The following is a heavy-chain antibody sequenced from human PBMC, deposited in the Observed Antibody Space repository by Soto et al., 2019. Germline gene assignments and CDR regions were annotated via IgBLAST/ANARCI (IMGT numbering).Heavy chain of an antibody. Sequence: QITLKESGPTLVKPTQTLTLTCTFSGFSLTTSGVGVGWIRQPPGKALEGLALIYWDDDKRYSPSLKSRLTATKDTYKNHVVPTMSNMDPADTATYFCSHRTTTVTWWFDPWGQGTLVTVSS. CDR1: GFSLTTSGVG. CDR3: SHRTTTVTWWFDP. J-gene: IGHJ5*02. V-gene: IGHV2-5*02. CDR2: IYWDDDK. D-gene: IGHD4-17*01.